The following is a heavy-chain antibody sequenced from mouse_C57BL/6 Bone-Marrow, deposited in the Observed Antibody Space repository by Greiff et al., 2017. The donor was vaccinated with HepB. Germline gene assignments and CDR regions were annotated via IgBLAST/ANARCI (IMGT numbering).Heavy chain of an antibody. D-gene: IGHD2-3*01. CDR2: IYWDDDK. CDR1: GFSLSTSGMG. Sequence: QVTLKVSGPGILQSSQTLSLTCSFSGFSLSTSGMGVSWIRQPSGKGLEWLAHIYWDDDKRYNPFLKSRLTISKDTSRNQVFLTITSVDTADTATYYCARREDDGYYVGAMDYWGQGTSVTVSS. V-gene: IGHV8-12*01. CDR3: ARREDDGYYVGAMDY. J-gene: IGHJ4*01.